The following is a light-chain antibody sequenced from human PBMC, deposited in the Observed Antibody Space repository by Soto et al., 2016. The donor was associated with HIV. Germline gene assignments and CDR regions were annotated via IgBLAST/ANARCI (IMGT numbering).Light chain of an antibody. CDR2: GVS. CDR3: MQSTQVPLT. J-gene: IGKJ4*01. Sequence: EIVMTQTPLSLSVTPGQPASISCKSSQSLLHSDGKTYLSWYLQKPGQSPQLLIYGVSNRFSRVPERISGSGSGTDFTLKIRRVEAEDAGVYYCMQSTQVPLTFGGGTKVEIK. CDR1: QSLLHSDGKTY. V-gene: IGKV2D-29*02.